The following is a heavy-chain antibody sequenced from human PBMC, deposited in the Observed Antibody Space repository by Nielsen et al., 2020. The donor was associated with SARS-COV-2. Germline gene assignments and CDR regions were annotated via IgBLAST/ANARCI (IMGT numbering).Heavy chain of an antibody. CDR1: GYTFSTYG. D-gene: IGHD1-26*01. CDR2: ISADNGDA. Sequence: ASVKVSCKASGYTFSTYGFSWVRQAPGQGLEWMGWISADNGDAAYAQKVQDRITMTIDSSTSTVYLEVKSLRSDDTAVYYCARDRRWEVPRFDLWGQGTLVTVSS. J-gene: IGHJ4*02. V-gene: IGHV1-18*01. CDR3: ARDRRWEVPRFDL.